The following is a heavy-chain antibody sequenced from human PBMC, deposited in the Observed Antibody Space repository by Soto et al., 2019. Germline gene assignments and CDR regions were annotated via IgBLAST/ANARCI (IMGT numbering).Heavy chain of an antibody. D-gene: IGHD5-12*01. V-gene: IGHV4-61*01. CDR2: IYYSVST. J-gene: IGHJ6*02. Sequence: SETLSLTCTVSGGSVSSGSYYWSWIRQPPGKGLEWIGYIYYSVSTNYNPSLKSRVTISVDTSKNQFSLKLSSVTAADTAVYYCARDRVHCGGYECPNYYYGMDVWGQGTTVTVSS. CDR1: GGSVSSGSYY. CDR3: ARDRVHCGGYECPNYYYGMDV.